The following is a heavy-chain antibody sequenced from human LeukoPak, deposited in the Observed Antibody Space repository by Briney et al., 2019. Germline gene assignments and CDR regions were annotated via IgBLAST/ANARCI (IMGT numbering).Heavy chain of an antibody. CDR1: GGSFSGYY. CDR2: INHSGST. Sequence: SETLSLTCAAYGGSFSGYYWSWIRQPPGKGLEWIGEINHSGSTNYNPSLKSRVTISVDTSKNQFSLKLSSVTAADTAVYYCARARYCSSTSCPFDAFDIWGQGTMVTVSS. CDR3: ARARYCSSTSCPFDAFDI. D-gene: IGHD2-2*01. J-gene: IGHJ3*02. V-gene: IGHV4-34*01.